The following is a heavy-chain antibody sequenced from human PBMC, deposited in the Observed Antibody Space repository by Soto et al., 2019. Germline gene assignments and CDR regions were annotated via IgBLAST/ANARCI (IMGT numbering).Heavy chain of an antibody. Sequence: GGSLRLSCEASGFTFSDYAMDWVRQAPGKGLEYVAVISFDGGNTYYAVSVKGRFTISRDNSKNTLYVQMNSLTAEDTAVYFCAKCGTSNICIATGFDPWGKGTLVPVSS. D-gene: IGHD2-2*01. CDR1: GFTFSDYA. CDR3: AKCGTSNICIATGFDP. V-gene: IGHV3-30*07. CDR2: ISFDGGNT. J-gene: IGHJ5*02.